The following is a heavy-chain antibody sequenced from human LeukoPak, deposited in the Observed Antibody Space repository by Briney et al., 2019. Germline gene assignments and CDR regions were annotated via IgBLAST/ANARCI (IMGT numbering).Heavy chain of an antibody. CDR2: IKSDGSST. CDR3: ASLLTPYHGSGGGGMDV. J-gene: IGHJ6*02. Sequence: PGGSLRLSCAASGFTFNGYWMHWVRHAPGKGLVWVSRIKSDGSSTTYADSVKGRFTISRDNAKDTLYLQMTSLRVEDTAVYSCASLLTPYHGSGGGGMDVWGQGTTVTVSS. CDR1: GFTFNGYW. V-gene: IGHV3-74*01. D-gene: IGHD3-10*01.